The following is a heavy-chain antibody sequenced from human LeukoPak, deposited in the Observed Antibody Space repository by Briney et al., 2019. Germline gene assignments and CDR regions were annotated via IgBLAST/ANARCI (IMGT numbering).Heavy chain of an antibody. Sequence: ASVKVSCKASGGTFSSYAISWVRQAPGQGLEWMGGIIPIFGTANYAQKFQGRVTITTDESTSTAYMELSSLRSEDTAVYCCARGLVGAIDLYYWGQGTLVTVSS. V-gene: IGHV1-69*05. CDR2: IIPIFGTA. CDR3: ARGLVGAIDLYY. CDR1: GGTFSSYA. J-gene: IGHJ4*02. D-gene: IGHD1-26*01.